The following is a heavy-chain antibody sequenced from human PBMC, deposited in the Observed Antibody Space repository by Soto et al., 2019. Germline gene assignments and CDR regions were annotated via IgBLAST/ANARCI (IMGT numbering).Heavy chain of an antibody. J-gene: IGHJ4*02. CDR3: AWVVPPTRYFES. D-gene: IGHD2-15*01. CDR1: GGSLIDDNYS. Sequence: ASETLSLTCTVSGGSLIDDNYSWSWVRHPPGKGLEWIGYIYHSGTTYYNPSLNSRVTISVDGSSNQFSLKLTSVMAADTAVYYCAWVVPPTRYFESPGPGSLVTVSS. CDR2: IYHSGTT. V-gene: IGHV4-30-2*01.